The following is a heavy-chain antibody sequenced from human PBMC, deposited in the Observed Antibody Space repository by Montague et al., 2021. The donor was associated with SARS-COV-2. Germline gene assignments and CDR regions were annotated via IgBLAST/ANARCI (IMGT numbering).Heavy chain of an antibody. V-gene: IGHV4-39*07. Sequence: SETLSLTCDVSDGSVSAYFWSWVRQLPGKGLEWIGSIYYSGSTYXNPSLKSRVTISVDTSKNQFSLKLNSVTAADTAVYYCARVGRQQLVRLSGMDVWGQGTTVTVSS. CDR2: IYYSGST. J-gene: IGHJ6*02. D-gene: IGHD6-13*01. CDR1: DGSVSAYF. CDR3: ARVGRQQLVRLSGMDV.